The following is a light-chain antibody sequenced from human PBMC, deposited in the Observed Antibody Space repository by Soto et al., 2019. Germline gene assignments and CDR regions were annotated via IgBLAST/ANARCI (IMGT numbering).Light chain of an antibody. J-gene: IGLJ1*01. V-gene: IGLV2-14*01. CDR3: SSYTGNSPFFV. CDR1: SSDVGGYNY. CDR2: EVS. Sequence: LAQPASVSGSDGQSITISCTGTSSDVGGYNYVSWYQQRPGKAPKLMIFEVSNRPSGVSNRFSGSKSDNTASLTISGLQGDDEADYYCSSYTGNSPFFVFGTGTKV.